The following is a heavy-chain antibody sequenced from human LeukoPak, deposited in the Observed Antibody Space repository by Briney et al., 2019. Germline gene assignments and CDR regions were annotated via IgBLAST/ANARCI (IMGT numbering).Heavy chain of an antibody. Sequence: ASVKVSCKASGYTFTSYGFSWVRQAPGQGLEWMAWISADKVNTNYAQKLQGRVTMSADTSTSTAYMELRSLTSDDTAVYYCARGTRGRGDWYFDLWGRGTPVTVSS. V-gene: IGHV1-18*01. D-gene: IGHD1-26*01. CDR1: GYTFTSYG. CDR2: ISADKVNT. CDR3: ARGTRGRGDWYFDL. J-gene: IGHJ2*01.